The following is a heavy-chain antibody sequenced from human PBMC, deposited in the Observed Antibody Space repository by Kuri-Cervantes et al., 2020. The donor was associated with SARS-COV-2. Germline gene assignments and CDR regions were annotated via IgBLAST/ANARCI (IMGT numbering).Heavy chain of an antibody. Sequence: GSLRLSCTVSGGSIDSSSIYWGWIRQPPGKGLERIGNIYYTGTTYYNPSLKSRVTISVDTSKEQFSLKLSSVTAADTAIYYCATFTVTTKFDNWGQGTLVTVSS. V-gene: IGHV4-39*01. CDR2: IYYTGTT. CDR1: GGSIDSSSIY. D-gene: IGHD4-17*01. CDR3: ATFTVTTKFDN. J-gene: IGHJ4*02.